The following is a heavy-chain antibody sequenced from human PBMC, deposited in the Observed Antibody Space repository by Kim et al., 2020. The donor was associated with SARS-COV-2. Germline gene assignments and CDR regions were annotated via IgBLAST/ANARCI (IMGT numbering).Heavy chain of an antibody. Sequence: ASVKVSCKASGYTFTSYYMHWVRQAPGQGLEWMGIINPSGGSTSYAQKFQGRVTMTRDTSTSTVYMELSSLRSEDTAVYYCARDPYCGGDCYSASYFDYWGQGTLVTVSS. CDR1: GYTFTSYY. V-gene: IGHV1-46*01. J-gene: IGHJ4*02. D-gene: IGHD2-21*02. CDR2: INPSGGST. CDR3: ARDPYCGGDCYSASYFDY.